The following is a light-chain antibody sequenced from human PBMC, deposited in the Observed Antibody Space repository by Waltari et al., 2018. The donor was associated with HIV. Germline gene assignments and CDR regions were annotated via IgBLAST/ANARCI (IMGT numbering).Light chain of an antibody. J-gene: IGLJ3*02. CDR2: RNN. CDR1: SYTIGKAH. V-gene: IGLV1-47*01. Sequence: QSVLTQPPSASGTTGQRVTLSSSARSYTIGKAHVYWCQQLPGATPTLLLYRNNQRPSGFPDRFSGSKSVTSASLAINGLRSEDEAVYYCAAWDDSLSGWVFGGGTKLTVL. CDR3: AAWDDSLSGWV.